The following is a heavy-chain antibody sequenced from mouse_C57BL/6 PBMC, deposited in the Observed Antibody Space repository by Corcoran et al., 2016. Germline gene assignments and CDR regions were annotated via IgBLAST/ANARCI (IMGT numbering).Heavy chain of an antibody. CDR3: ARNFGSSYDYAMDY. CDR2: MNPNNGGT. Sequence: EVQLQQSGPDLVKPGASVKISCKASGYTFTDYYMNWVKKSSGKCLEWSGDMNPNNGGTSYNQKFKGRATLTVAKSSSTAYMELRSRTSEDSAVYYCARNFGSSYDYAMDYWGQGSSVTVSA. D-gene: IGHD1-1*01. CDR1: GYTFTDYY. V-gene: IGHV1-26*01. J-gene: IGHJ4*01.